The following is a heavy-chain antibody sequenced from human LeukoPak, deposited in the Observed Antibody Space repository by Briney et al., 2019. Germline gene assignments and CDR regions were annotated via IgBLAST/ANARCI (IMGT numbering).Heavy chain of an antibody. Sequence: GGSLRLSCAASGFTFSNYGMHYVRQAPGKGLEWIAVISEDGRNKNFADSVKGRFTISRDNSHNTLSLQMNSLKPEDTGVYYCAKDRETTASGTFDYWGQGTLVTVSS. CDR3: AKDRETTASGTFDY. D-gene: IGHD6-13*01. CDR2: ISEDGRNK. CDR1: GFTFSNYG. J-gene: IGHJ4*02. V-gene: IGHV3-30*18.